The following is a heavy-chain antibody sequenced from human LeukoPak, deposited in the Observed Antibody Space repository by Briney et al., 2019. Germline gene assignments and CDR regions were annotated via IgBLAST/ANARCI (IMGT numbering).Heavy chain of an antibody. CDR3: AKVPPSITAAGNWLDP. CDR1: GYTFTGYY. Sequence: ASVKVSCRASGYTFTGYYIHWVRQAPGQGLEWMGRINPNTGGTNYAQKFQGRDTMTRDPSITTAYMELSKLTSDDTAIYYCAKVPPSITAAGNWLDPWGQGALVTVSS. J-gene: IGHJ5*02. CDR2: INPNTGGT. V-gene: IGHV1-2*06. D-gene: IGHD6-13*01.